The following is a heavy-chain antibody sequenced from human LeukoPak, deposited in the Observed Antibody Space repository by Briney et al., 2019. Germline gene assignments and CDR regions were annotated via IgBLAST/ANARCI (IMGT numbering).Heavy chain of an antibody. CDR3: ASRISSGYYPDAFDI. CDR2: ISSSSSTI. Sequence: PGGSLRLSCAASGFTFSSYSMNWVRQAPGKGLEWVSYISSSSSTIYYADSVKGRFTISRDNANNSLYLQMNSLRDEDTAVYYCASRISSGYYPDAFDIWGQGTMVTVSS. CDR1: GFTFSSYS. J-gene: IGHJ3*02. D-gene: IGHD3-22*01. V-gene: IGHV3-48*02.